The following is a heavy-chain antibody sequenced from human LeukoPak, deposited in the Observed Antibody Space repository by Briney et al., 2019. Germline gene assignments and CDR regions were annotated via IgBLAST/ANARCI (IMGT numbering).Heavy chain of an antibody. CDR1: GGSIRSGTYY. Sequence: SETLSLTCTVSGGSIRSGTYYWGWIRQPPGKGLEWIGSIYHSGRTYYNPSLWSRVTISVDTSKHQFSLKVSSVTAADTAVYYCARERVWVGAIVGAFVIWGQGTMVTVSS. CDR3: ARERVWVGAIVGAFVI. V-gene: IGHV4-39*02. D-gene: IGHD1-26*01. CDR2: IYHSGRT. J-gene: IGHJ3*02.